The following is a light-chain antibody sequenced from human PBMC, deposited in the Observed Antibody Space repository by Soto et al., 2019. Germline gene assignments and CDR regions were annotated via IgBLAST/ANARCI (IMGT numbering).Light chain of an antibody. CDR3: QQFIL. CDR2: DAS. J-gene: IGKJ4*01. CDR1: QGTSSA. V-gene: IGKV1-13*02. Sequence: AIQLTQSPSSLSASVGDRVTINCRTSQGTSSALAWYQQKPGKAPKLLIYDASSLESGVPSRFSGSGSGTDFTLTISSLQPEDFATYYCQQFILFGGGTKVDIK.